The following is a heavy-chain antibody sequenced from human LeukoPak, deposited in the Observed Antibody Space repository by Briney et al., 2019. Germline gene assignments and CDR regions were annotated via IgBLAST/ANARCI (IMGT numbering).Heavy chain of an antibody. Sequence: PGGSLRLSCAASGFTFSSYGMHWVRQAPEKGPEWVSAIRGSGGGTAYADSVRGRFTVSRDNSKNTLFLQMSRLRADDTAVYYCARDPNGDYVGAFDILGQGTMVTVSS. CDR3: ARDPNGDYVGAFDI. CDR2: IRGSGGGT. CDR1: GFTFSSYG. D-gene: IGHD4-17*01. J-gene: IGHJ3*02. V-gene: IGHV3-23*01.